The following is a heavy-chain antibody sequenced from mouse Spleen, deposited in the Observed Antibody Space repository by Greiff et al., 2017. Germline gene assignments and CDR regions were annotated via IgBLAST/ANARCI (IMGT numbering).Heavy chain of an antibody. D-gene: IGHD1-1*01. Sequence: VQLQQSGAELVKPGASVKLSCTASGFTIKDTYMHWVKQRPEQGLEWIGRIDPANGNTKYDPKLQGKATITADTSSNTAYLQLSSLTSEDTAVYYCARGSYGSSLAWFAYWGQGTLVTVSA. J-gene: IGHJ3*01. CDR2: IDPANGNT. CDR1: GFTIKDTY. V-gene: IGHV14-3*02. CDR3: ARGSYGSSLAWFAY.